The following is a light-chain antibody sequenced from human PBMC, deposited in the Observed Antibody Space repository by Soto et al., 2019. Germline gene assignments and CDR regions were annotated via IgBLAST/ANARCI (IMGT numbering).Light chain of an antibody. Sequence: DIPMTQSPSTLAASVGDTVTIRCRASQSISSWLAWYQQKPGKAPKLLIYGASSLQSGVPSRFSGSGSGTEFTLTISSLQPDDFATYYCQQYNSSPWTFGQGTKVDIK. CDR3: QQYNSSPWT. CDR1: QSISSW. CDR2: GAS. J-gene: IGKJ1*01. V-gene: IGKV1-5*01.